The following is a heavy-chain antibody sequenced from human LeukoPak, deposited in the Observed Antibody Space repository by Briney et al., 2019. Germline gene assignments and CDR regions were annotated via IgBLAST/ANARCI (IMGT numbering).Heavy chain of an antibody. CDR1: GDSISSCY. V-gene: IGHV4-59*13. J-gene: IGHJ4*02. CDR3: ARLYSSSWYGGIDY. Sequence: KPSETLSLTCTVSGDSISSCYWHWGRQPQRPGLGRVGYIYYSGSTNYNHSLKSRVHLSVDTSKNQFSLKLSSVTAADTAVYYCARLYSSSWYGGIDYWGQGTLVTVSS. CDR2: IYYSGST. D-gene: IGHD6-13*01.